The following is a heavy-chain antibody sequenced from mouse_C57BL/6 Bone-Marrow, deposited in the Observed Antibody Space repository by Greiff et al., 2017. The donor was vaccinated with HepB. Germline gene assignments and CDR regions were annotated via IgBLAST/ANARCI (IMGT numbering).Heavy chain of an antibody. V-gene: IGHV14-4*01. CDR3: TSYYSNYTSNAMDY. Sequence: VQLKESGAELVRPGASVKLSCTASGFNIKDDYMHWVKQRPEQGLEWIGWIDPENGDTEYASKFQGKATITADTSSNTAYLQLSSLTSEDTAVYYCTSYYSNYTSNAMDYWGQGTSVTVSS. D-gene: IGHD2-5*01. CDR2: IDPENGDT. CDR1: GFNIKDDY. J-gene: IGHJ4*01.